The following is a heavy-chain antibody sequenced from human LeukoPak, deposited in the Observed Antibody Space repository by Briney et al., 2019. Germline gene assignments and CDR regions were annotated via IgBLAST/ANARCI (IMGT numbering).Heavy chain of an antibody. J-gene: IGHJ4*02. CDR1: GVSISSSNSY. D-gene: IGHD1-26*01. Sequence: PSETLSLTCTVSGVSISSSNSYWGWIRQPPGKGLEWIGSIYYSGSTNYNPSLKSRVTISVDTSKNQFSLKLSSVTAADTAVYYCARGDQWELLGYWGQGTLVTVSS. V-gene: IGHV4-39*07. CDR2: IYYSGST. CDR3: ARGDQWELLGY.